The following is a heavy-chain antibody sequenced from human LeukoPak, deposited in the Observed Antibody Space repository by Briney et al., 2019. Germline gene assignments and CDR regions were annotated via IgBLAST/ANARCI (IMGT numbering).Heavy chain of an antibody. CDR3: AKVRRELLLFDY. CDR2: ISGSGGST. V-gene: IGHV3-23*01. Sequence: PGGSLRLSCAASGFTFSSYAMSWARQAPGKGLEWVSAISGSGGSTYYADSVKGRFTISRDNSKNTLYLQMNSLRAEDTAVYYCAKVRRELLLFDYWGQGTLVTVSS. CDR1: GFTFSSYA. D-gene: IGHD1-26*01. J-gene: IGHJ4*02.